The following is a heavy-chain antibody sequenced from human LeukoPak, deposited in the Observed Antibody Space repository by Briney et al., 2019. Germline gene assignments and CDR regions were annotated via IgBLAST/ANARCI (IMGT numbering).Heavy chain of an antibody. V-gene: IGHV4-31*03. CDR2: IYYSGST. CDR3: ARGLQIFDF. CDR1: GGSISSGSYY. Sequence: SETLSLTCTVSGGSISSGSYYWNWIRQHPGKGLEWIGYIYYSGSTYYNPSLKSRVTISVDTSNNQFSLKLSSVTAADTAVYYCARGLQIFDFWGQGTLVTVSS. J-gene: IGHJ4*02.